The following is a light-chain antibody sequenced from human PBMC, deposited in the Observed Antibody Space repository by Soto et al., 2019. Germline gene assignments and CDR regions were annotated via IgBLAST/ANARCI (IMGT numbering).Light chain of an antibody. Sequence: DIQMTQSPASVSASVGDRVTITCRASQGVSTWVAWFQQKPGQAPKLLIYAASVLQSGVPSRFSDSGSGTEFTLTITSLQPEDSATYYCQQANSFPVTFGQGPKLES. CDR3: QQANSFPVT. V-gene: IGKV1D-12*01. CDR1: QGVSTW. J-gene: IGKJ2*01. CDR2: AAS.